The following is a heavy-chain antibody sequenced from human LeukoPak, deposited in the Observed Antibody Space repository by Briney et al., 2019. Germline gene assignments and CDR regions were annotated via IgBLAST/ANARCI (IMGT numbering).Heavy chain of an antibody. J-gene: IGHJ4*02. CDR1: GFTFSSYA. CDR3: AKDLRYSSSPPGGY. D-gene: IGHD6-6*01. CDR2: ISYDGSNK. Sequence: GGSLRLSCAASGFTFSSYAMHWVRQAPGKGLEWVAVISYDGSNKYYADSVKGRFTISRDNSKNTLYLQMNSLRAEDTAVYYCAKDLRYSSSPPGGYWGQGTLVTVSS. V-gene: IGHV3-30-3*01.